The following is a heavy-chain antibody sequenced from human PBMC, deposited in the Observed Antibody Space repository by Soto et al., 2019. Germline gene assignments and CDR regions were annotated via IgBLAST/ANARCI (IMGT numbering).Heavy chain of an antibody. Sequence: GASVKVSCKASGYTFTSYGISWVRQAPRQGFEWMGWISAYNGNTNYAQKLQGRVTMTTDTSTSTAYMELRSLRSDDTAVYYCARDPHIVVVPAAIEGWFDPWGQGTLVTVSS. J-gene: IGHJ5*02. CDR1: GYTFTSYG. CDR2: ISAYNGNT. D-gene: IGHD2-2*01. V-gene: IGHV1-18*01. CDR3: ARDPHIVVVPAAIEGWFDP.